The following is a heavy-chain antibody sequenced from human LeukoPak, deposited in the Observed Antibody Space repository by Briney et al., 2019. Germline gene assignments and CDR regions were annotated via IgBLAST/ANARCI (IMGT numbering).Heavy chain of an antibody. J-gene: IGHJ5*02. CDR3: ARLDSSSWSGGFNWFDP. CDR2: ISAYNGNT. Sequence: ASVKVSCKVSGYTFTSYGTSWVRHAPGQVLEWMGWISAYNGNTNYAQKLQGRVTMTTDTSTSTAYMELRSLRSDDTAVYYCARLDSSSWSGGFNWFDPWGQGTLVTVSS. CDR1: GYTFTSYG. D-gene: IGHD6-13*01. V-gene: IGHV1-18*01.